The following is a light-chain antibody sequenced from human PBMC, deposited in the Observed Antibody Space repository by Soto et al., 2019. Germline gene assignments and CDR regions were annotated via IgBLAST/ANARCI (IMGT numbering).Light chain of an antibody. V-gene: IGKV1-5*01. CDR2: DAS. CDR1: QSISKW. CDR3: QQYDSYSPLT. J-gene: IGKJ4*01. Sequence: DLQLTQSPSTLSASVGDRVTMTCRASQSISKWLAWYQQKPGTAPKLLIYDASNLESGVPSRFSGSGSGTEFTLTIRSLQPDDFATYYCQQYDSYSPLTVGGGTKVDIK.